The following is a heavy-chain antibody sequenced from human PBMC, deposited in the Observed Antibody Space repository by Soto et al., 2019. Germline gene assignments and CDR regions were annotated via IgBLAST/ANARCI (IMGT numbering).Heavy chain of an antibody. CDR2: VFYTGSA. CDR3: AKTPTGYYDS. V-gene: IGHV4-39*02. D-gene: IGHD2-8*02. J-gene: IGHJ4*02. Sequence: SDTLSLTCSVSGGSIRGSDDYWGWIRQSPGKGLEYIGSVFYTGSAYYNPSFKSRVSIVADTSTNRFFLNLKSVTATDTGVYYCAKTPTGYYDSWGQGILVTVSS. CDR1: GGSIRGSDDY.